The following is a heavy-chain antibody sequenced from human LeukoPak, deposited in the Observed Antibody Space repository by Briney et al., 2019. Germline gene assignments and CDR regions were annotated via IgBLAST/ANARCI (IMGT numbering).Heavy chain of an antibody. V-gene: IGHV3-23*01. CDR3: ANSRIDSVVFN. CDR1: GFTFSSYA. CDR2: ISGSGGST. J-gene: IGHJ4*02. Sequence: GGSLRLSCAASGFTFSSYAMSWVRQAPGKGLEWVSAISGSGGSTYYADSVKGRFTISRDNSKNTLYLQMNSLRAEDTAVYYCANSRIDSVVFNWGQGTLVTVSS. D-gene: IGHD2-21*01.